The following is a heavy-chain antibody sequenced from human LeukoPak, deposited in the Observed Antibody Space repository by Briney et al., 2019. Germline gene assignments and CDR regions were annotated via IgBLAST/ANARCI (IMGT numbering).Heavy chain of an antibody. J-gene: IGHJ4*02. CDR3: ARDLRIQLWSFFDY. CDR1: GFTFSSYSM. Sequence: GSLRLSCAASGFTFSSYSMNWVRQPPGKGLEWIGEIYHSGSTNYNPSLKSRVTISVDKSKNQFSLKLSSVTAADTAVYYCARDLRIQLWSFFDYWGQGTLVTVSS. CDR2: IYHSGST. V-gene: IGHV4-4*02. D-gene: IGHD5-18*01.